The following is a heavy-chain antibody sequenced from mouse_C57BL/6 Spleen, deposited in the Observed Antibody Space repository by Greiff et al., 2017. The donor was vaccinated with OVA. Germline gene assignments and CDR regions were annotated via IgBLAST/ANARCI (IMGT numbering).Heavy chain of an antibody. CDR1: GYTFTSYW. Sequence: QVQLQQPGAELVMPGASVKLSCKASGYTFTSYWMHWVKQRPGQGLEWIGEIDPSDSYTNYNQKFKGKATLTVDKYSSTAYMQLSSLTSEDASVYYCARRRNYVRIYCAMDYWGQGTSVTVSS. CDR3: ARRRNYVRIYCAMDY. J-gene: IGHJ4*01. CDR2: IDPSDSYT. V-gene: IGHV1-69*01. D-gene: IGHD1-1*01.